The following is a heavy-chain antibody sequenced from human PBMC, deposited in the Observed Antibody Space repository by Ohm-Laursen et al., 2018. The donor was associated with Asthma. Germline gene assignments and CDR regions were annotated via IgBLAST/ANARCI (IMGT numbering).Heavy chain of an antibody. CDR2: IYYSGST. CDR1: GDSMSRENW. J-gene: IGHJ4*02. V-gene: IGHV4-61*01. CDR3: ARYGELADFDY. D-gene: IGHD1-1*01. Sequence: SETLSLTCMVSGDSMSRENWWSWIRQPPGKGLEWIGYIYYSGSTNYNPSLKSRVAISVDTSKNQFSLKLSSVTAADTAVYYCARYGELADFDYWGQGTLVTVSS.